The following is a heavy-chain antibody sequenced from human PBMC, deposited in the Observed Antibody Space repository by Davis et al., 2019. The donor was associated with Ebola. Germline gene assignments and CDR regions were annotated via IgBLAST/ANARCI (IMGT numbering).Heavy chain of an antibody. Sequence: GESLKISCAASGFTFSSYSMNWVRQAPGKGLEWVSSISSSSSYIYYADSVKGQFTISRDNAKNSLYLQMNSLRAEDTAVYYCARVSGFWSGYSTSYYGMDVWGQGTTVTVSS. CDR3: ARVSGFWSGYSTSYYGMDV. CDR1: GFTFSSYS. D-gene: IGHD3-3*01. CDR2: ISSSSSYI. V-gene: IGHV3-21*01. J-gene: IGHJ6*02.